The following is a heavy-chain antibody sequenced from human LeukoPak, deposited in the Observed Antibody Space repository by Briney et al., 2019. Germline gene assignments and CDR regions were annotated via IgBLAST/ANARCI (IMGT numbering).Heavy chain of an antibody. CDR1: GYTFTGYY. CDR3: AGERMGTTYYYDSSGYGLDY. V-gene: IGHV1-2*02. D-gene: IGHD3-22*01. J-gene: IGHJ4*02. CDR2: INPNSGGT. Sequence: ASVKVSCKASGYTFTGYYMHWVRQAPGQGFEWMGWINPNSGGTNYAQKFQGRVTMTRDTSISTAYMELSRLRSDDTAVYYCAGERMGTTYYYDSSGYGLDYWGQGTLVTVSS.